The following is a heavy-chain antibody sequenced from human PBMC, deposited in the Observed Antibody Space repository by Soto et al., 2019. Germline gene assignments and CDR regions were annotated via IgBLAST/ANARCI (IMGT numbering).Heavy chain of an antibody. CDR2: ISYVGSKT. D-gene: IGHD5-18*01. Sequence: QVQLVESGGGVVQPGRSLRLSCAASGFTFSRYGMHWVRQAPGKGLEWVELISYVGSKTYYADSVKGRFTISRDNSKNTLYLQMSSLRVEDTAVYYCAKVRLRDYSLGYVFDSWGQGTLVTVSS. J-gene: IGHJ4*02. CDR1: GFTFSRYG. V-gene: IGHV3-30*18. CDR3: AKVRLRDYSLGYVFDS.